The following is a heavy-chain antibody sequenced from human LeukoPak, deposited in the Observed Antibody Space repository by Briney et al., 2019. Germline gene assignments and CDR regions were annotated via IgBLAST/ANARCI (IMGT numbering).Heavy chain of an antibody. CDR3: ARVGSSSVYFDY. CDR2: IYTSGST. V-gene: IGHV4-61*02. CDR1: GGSISSGIYY. J-gene: IGHJ4*02. D-gene: IGHD6-6*01. Sequence: SETLSLTCTVSGGSISSGIYYWSWIRQPAGKGLEWIGRIYTSGSTNYNPSLKSRVTISVDTSKNQFSLKLSSVTAADTAVYYCARVGSSSVYFDYWGQGTLVTVSS.